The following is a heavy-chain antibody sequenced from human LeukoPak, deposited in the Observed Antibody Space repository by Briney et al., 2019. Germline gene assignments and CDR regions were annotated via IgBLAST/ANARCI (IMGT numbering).Heavy chain of an antibody. J-gene: IGHJ3*02. Sequence: SETLSLTCTISGYSISSGYYWGWIRQPPGKGLEWIGYIYYSGTTNHNPSLKSRVTISLDTSKNQFSLKLNTVTAADTAVYYCARERGSSATLVVADAFDIWGQGTMVTVSS. V-gene: IGHV4-38-2*02. CDR3: ARERGSSATLVVADAFDI. CDR2: IYYSGTT. D-gene: IGHD6-13*01. CDR1: GYSISSGYY.